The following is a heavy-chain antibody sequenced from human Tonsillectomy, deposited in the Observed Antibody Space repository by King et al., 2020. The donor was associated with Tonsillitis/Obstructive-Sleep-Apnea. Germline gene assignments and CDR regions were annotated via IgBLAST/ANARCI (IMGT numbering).Heavy chain of an antibody. D-gene: IGHD3-3*01. CDR3: ARPSDFWSGYSY. CDR1: GFTFSDYY. Sequence: VQLVESGGGLVKPGGSLRLSCAASGFTFSDYYMSWIRQAPGKGLEWVSYISSSSSYTNYADSVKGRFTISRDNAKNSPYLQMNSLRAEDTAVYYCARPSDFWSGYSYWGQGTLVTVSS. V-gene: IGHV3-11*05. CDR2: ISSSSSYT. J-gene: IGHJ4*02.